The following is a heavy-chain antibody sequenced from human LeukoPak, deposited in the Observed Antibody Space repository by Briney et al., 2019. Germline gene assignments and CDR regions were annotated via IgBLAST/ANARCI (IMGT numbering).Heavy chain of an antibody. D-gene: IGHD3-22*01. CDR3: ARVTGYMIEDYFDY. V-gene: IGHV4-39*07. J-gene: IGHJ4*02. CDR2: IYHSGST. CDR1: GGSISSSNYY. Sequence: SETLSLTCTVSGGSISSSNYYWGWIRQPPGKGLEWIGSIYHSGSTYYNPSLKSRVTISVDTSKNQFSLRLSSVTAADTAVYYCARVTGYMIEDYFDYWGQGTLVTVSS.